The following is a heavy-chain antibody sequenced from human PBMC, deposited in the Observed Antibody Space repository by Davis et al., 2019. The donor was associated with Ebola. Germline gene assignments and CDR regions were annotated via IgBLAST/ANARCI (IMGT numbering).Heavy chain of an antibody. CDR2: IYHSGST. CDR3: ASRSGDIVVVPAAMVDWFDP. CDR1: GYSISSGYY. D-gene: IGHD2-2*01. V-gene: IGHV4-38-2*01. J-gene: IGHJ5*02. Sequence: PSETLSLTCAVSGYSISSGYYWGWIRQPPGKGLEWIGSIYHSGSTYYNPSLKSRVTISVDTSKNQFSLKLSSVTAADTAAYYCASRSGDIVVVPAAMVDWFDPWGQGTLVTVSS.